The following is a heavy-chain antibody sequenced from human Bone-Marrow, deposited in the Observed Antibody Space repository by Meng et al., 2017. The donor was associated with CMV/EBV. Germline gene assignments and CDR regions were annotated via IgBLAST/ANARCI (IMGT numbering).Heavy chain of an antibody. Sequence: ASVKVSCKASGYTFTKYGINWVRQAPGQGLEWMGWISAYNGNTSNAQKFQGRVTMTTDTYMSIAYRELRSLRSDDTAVYYCARSIGSRYPHYGLDVWGQGTTVTVSS. CDR1: GYTFTKYG. D-gene: IGHD6-6*01. J-gene: IGHJ6*02. V-gene: IGHV1-18*01. CDR3: ARSIGSRYPHYGLDV. CDR2: ISAYNGNT.